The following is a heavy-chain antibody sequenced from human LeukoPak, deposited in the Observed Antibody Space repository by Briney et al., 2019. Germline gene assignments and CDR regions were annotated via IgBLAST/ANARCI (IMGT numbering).Heavy chain of an antibody. V-gene: IGHV3-33*01. CDR3: ARSVLRPVLQDFDY. J-gene: IGHJ4*02. CDR1: GFIFSSCA. Sequence: GGSLRLSCAASGFIFSSCAMHWVRQAPGKGLEWVAVIWYDGSKKYYADSVKGRFTISRDNSESTLYLQMNSLRAEDTAVYYCARSVLRPVLQDFDYSGQGTLVTVSS. D-gene: IGHD5-24*01. CDR2: IWYDGSKK.